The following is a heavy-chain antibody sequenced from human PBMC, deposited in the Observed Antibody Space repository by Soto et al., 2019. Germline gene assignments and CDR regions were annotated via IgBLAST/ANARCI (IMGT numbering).Heavy chain of an antibody. CDR2: INPSCGDT. CDR3: ARDLRGYSNWFHP. D-gene: IGHD5-18*01. J-gene: IGHJ5*02. V-gene: IGHV1-2*02. Sequence: ASVKVSCKASGYDFTDHYIQWVRQAPGQGLEWLGWINPSCGDTHYGQHFQGRVTLIAHTSINTTYMQLSSLAPGDTAMYYCARDLRGYSNWFHPWGQGTLVTVSS. CDR1: GYDFTDHY.